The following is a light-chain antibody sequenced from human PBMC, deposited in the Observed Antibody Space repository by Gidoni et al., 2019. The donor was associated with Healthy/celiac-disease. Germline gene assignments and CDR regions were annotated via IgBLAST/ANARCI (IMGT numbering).Light chain of an antibody. CDR1: QSVSSN. Sequence: EIVMTQSPATLSVSPGDRATLSCRASQSVSSNLAWYQQKPGQAPRLLIYGASTRATGIPARFSGSGSGTEFTLTISSLQSEDFAVYYCQQYNNWPAAFTFXPXTKVDIK. CDR2: GAS. CDR3: QQYNNWPAAFT. J-gene: IGKJ3*01. V-gene: IGKV3-15*01.